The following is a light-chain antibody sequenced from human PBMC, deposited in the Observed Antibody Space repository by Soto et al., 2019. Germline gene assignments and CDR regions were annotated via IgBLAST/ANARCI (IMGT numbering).Light chain of an antibody. Sequence: QSALTQPASVSGSPGQSITISCTGTSSDVGGLNYVSWYQQHPGKAPKLMIYEVSNRPSGVSNRFYRSKSGNTASLTISGLQAEDEADYYCSSYTSSSTRVFGGGTQLTVL. J-gene: IGLJ3*02. V-gene: IGLV2-14*01. CDR1: SSDVGGLNY. CDR2: EVS. CDR3: SSYTSSSTRV.